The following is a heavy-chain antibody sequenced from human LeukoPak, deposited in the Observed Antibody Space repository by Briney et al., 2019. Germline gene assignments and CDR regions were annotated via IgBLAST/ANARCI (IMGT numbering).Heavy chain of an antibody. CDR2: IYHSGST. D-gene: IGHD6-6*01. J-gene: IGHJ5*02. CDR1: GFTFSDYY. Sequence: GSLRLSCAASGFTFSDYYMSWIRQPPGKGLEWIGSIYHSGSTYYNPSLKNRVTISVDTSKNQLSLKLSSVTAADTALYYCARRYSSSPFNYFDPWGQGTLVTVSS. CDR3: ARRYSSSPFNYFDP. V-gene: IGHV4-38-2*01.